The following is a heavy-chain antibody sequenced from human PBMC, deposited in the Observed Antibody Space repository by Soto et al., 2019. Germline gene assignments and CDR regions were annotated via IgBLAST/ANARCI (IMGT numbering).Heavy chain of an antibody. V-gene: IGHV3-23*04. J-gene: IGHJ4*02. Sequence: EVQLVESGGGLVKPGGSLRLSCAASGFTFTNAWMNWVRQAPGKGLEWVSALSGSGGTTYYADSVRGRFTISRDNSKNTLFLQMSSLRAEDTALYYCAKQRAGYGSGSDTFYFDFWGQGTLVTVSS. D-gene: IGHD3-10*01. CDR2: LSGSGGTT. CDR1: GFTFTNAW. CDR3: AKQRAGYGSGSDTFYFDF.